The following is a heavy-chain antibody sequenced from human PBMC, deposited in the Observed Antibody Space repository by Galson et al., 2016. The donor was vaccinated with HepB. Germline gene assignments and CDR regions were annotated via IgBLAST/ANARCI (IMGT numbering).Heavy chain of an antibody. CDR1: GGSISSFY. V-gene: IGHV4-59*01. CDR3: GRRLGGGFGLDV. J-gene: IGHJ6*02. D-gene: IGHD3-16*01. Sequence: SETLSLTCTVSGGSISSFYWSWIRQPPGKGLEWIGYIYYSGSTNYSPSLKSRVTISVDTSKIQFSLRLSSVAAADTAVYYCGRRLGGGFGLDVWGQGTTVTVSS. CDR2: IYYSGST.